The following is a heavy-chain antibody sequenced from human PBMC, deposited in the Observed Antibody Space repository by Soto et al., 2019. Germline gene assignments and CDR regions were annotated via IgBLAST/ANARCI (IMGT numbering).Heavy chain of an antibody. D-gene: IGHD3-22*01. CDR2: ISAYNGNT. J-gene: IGHJ5*02. CDR3: ARVETYYYDSSGYSDWFDP. CDR1: GYTFTSYG. V-gene: IGHV1-18*01. Sequence: QVQLVQSGAEVKKPGASVKVSCKASGYTFTSYGISWVRQAPGQGLEWMGWISAYNGNTNYAQKLQGRVTMTTDTSTSTAYMNRSSLRSDYTAVYYCARVETYYYDSSGYSDWFDPWGQGTLVTVSS.